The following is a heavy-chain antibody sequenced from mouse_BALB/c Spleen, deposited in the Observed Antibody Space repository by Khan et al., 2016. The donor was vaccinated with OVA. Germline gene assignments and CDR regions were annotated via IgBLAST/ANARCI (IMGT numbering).Heavy chain of an antibody. CDR2: INSNGGRT. J-gene: IGHJ3*01. Sequence: EVQLVESGGGLVKLGGSLKVSCAASGFTFSSYYMSWVRQTPEKRLELVAAINSNGGRTYYPDTVKGRFTISRDNAKNTLYLQTCSLKSEDTALDYWAKHYGYDGDFAYWGQGTLVTVSA. CDR1: GFTFSSYY. V-gene: IGHV5-6-2*01. CDR3: AKHYGYDGDFAY. D-gene: IGHD2-2*01.